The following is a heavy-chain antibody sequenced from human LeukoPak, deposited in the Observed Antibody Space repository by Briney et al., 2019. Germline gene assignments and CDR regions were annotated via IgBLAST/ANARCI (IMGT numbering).Heavy chain of an antibody. CDR1: GGSFSGYY. D-gene: IGHD2-2*01. CDR2: IHHSGST. J-gene: IGHJ3*02. Sequence: NSSETLSLTCAVYGGSFSGYYWGWIRQPPGKGLQWIGSIHHSGSTYYNPSLKSRVTISVDTSKNQFSLKLSSVTAADTAVYYCARRVVVVPAARGDAFDIWGQGTMVTVSS. CDR3: ARRVVVVPAARGDAFDI. V-gene: IGHV4-34*01.